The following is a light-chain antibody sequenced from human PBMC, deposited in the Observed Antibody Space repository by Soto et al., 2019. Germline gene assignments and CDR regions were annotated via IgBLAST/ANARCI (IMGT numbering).Light chain of an antibody. CDR1: SSDIGGYNF. CDR2: EVS. V-gene: IGLV2-14*01. Sequence: QSALTQPASVSGSPGQSITISCTGTSSDIGGYNFVSCYHQHPGKAPKLMIYEVSNRPSGVSDSFSGSKSGNTASLTIPGLQAEDEADYYCSSCRNGTRLFGTGTKVTVL. CDR3: SSCRNGTRL. J-gene: IGLJ1*01.